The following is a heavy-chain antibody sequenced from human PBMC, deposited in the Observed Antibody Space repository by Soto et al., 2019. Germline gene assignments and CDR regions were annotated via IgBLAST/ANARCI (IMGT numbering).Heavy chain of an antibody. Sequence: GGSLRLSCAASGFTFSSYGMHWVRQAPGKGLEWVAVISYDGSNKYYADSVKGRFTISRDTSKNTLYLQMNSLRAEDTAVYYCAKDRFSSGWFDYYMDVWGKGTTVTVSS. CDR1: GFTFSSYG. D-gene: IGHD6-19*01. CDR2: ISYDGSNK. CDR3: AKDRFSSGWFDYYMDV. V-gene: IGHV3-30*18. J-gene: IGHJ6*03.